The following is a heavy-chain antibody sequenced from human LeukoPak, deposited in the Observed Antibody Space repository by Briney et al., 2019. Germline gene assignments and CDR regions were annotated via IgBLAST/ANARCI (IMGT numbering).Heavy chain of an antibody. V-gene: IGHV7-4-1*02. Sequence: ASVKVSCKASGYTFTSYAMNWVRQAPGQGLEWMGWINTNTGNPTYAQGFTGRFVFSLGTSVSTAYLQISSLKAEDTAVYYCARDPGEWELDGLFDYWGQGTLVTVSS. CDR3: ARDPGEWELDGLFDY. CDR2: INTNTGNP. J-gene: IGHJ4*02. CDR1: GYTFTSYA. D-gene: IGHD1-26*01.